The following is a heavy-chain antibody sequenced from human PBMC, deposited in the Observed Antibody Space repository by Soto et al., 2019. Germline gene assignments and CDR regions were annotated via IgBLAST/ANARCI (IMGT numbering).Heavy chain of an antibody. Sequence: GGSLRLSCEASGFTLRNYAMTWIRQSPGKGLEWVSLISANDVGTYYAESVKTRFTISTDQSRNTVYLQMDSLRADDTAIYYCAKAKNDYNWDNRPPFDYWGQGTLVTVSS. D-gene: IGHD1-20*01. V-gene: IGHV3-23*01. CDR3: AKAKNDYNWDNRPPFDY. J-gene: IGHJ4*02. CDR2: ISANDVGT. CDR1: GFTLRNYA.